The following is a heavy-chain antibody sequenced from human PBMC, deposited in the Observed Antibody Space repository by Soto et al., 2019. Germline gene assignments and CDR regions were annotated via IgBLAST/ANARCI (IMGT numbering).Heavy chain of an antibody. Sequence: GGSLRLSCAAFGFTFSTYGMHWVRQAPGKGLEWVAVTSYDGSNKYYADSVKGRFTISRDNSKNTLYLQMNSLRTEDTAVYYCAKDLLSSSSVPGTYWGQGTLVTVSS. CDR3: AKDLLSSSSVPGTY. CDR2: TSYDGSNK. V-gene: IGHV3-30*18. D-gene: IGHD6-6*01. CDR1: GFTFSTYG. J-gene: IGHJ4*02.